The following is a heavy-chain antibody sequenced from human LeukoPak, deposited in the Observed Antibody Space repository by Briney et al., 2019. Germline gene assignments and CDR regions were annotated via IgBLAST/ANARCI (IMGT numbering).Heavy chain of an antibody. V-gene: IGHV3-21*01. CDR3: AREGYSPRDGYNFNFDY. J-gene: IGHJ4*02. D-gene: IGHD5-24*01. CDR1: EFTFSSYN. CDR2: ISSSSSYR. Sequence: GGSLRLSCAASEFTFSSYNMNWVRQAPGKGLEWVSSISSSSSYRYYADSVKGRFTISRDNAKNSLYLQMNSLRAEDTAVYYCAREGYSPRDGYNFNFDYWGQGTLVTVSS.